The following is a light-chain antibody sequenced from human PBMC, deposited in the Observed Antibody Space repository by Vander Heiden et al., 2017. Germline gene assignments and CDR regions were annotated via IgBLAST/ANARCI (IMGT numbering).Light chain of an antibody. CDR1: SSDVGGYKY. J-gene: IGLJ2*01. Sequence: QSALTQPASVSGSLGQSITISCTGISSDVGGYKYVSWYQQHPGKAPKLMIYDVSNRPSGVSNRFSGSKSGNTASLTISGLQAEDEADYYCSSYTTSSTLDVVFGGGTKLTVL. CDR2: DVS. V-gene: IGLV2-14*03. CDR3: SSYTTSSTLDVV.